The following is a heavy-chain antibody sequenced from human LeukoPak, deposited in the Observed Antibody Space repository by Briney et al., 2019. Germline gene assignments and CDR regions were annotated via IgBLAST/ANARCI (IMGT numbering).Heavy chain of an antibody. CDR2: IYYSGST. CDR1: GGSISSYY. J-gene: IGHJ4*02. Sequence: SETLSLTCTVSGGSISSYYWSWIRQPPGKGLEWIGYIYYSGSTNYNPSLKGRVTISVDTSKNQFSLKLSSVTAADTAVYYCARGTPQYSYGLIYWGQGTLVTVSS. CDR3: ARGTPQYSYGLIY. D-gene: IGHD5-18*01. V-gene: IGHV4-59*01.